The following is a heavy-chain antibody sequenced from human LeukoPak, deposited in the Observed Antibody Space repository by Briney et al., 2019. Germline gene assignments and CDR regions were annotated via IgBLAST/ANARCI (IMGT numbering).Heavy chain of an antibody. J-gene: IGHJ5*02. D-gene: IGHD1-26*01. Sequence: GASVKVSCKASGGTFSSYAISWVRQAPGQGLEWLGRIIPILGIANYAQKFQGRVTITADKSTSTAYMELSSLRSGDTAVYYCARDRVGANNWFDPWGQGTLVTVSS. CDR1: GGTFSSYA. CDR3: ARDRVGANNWFDP. V-gene: IGHV1-69*04. CDR2: IIPILGIA.